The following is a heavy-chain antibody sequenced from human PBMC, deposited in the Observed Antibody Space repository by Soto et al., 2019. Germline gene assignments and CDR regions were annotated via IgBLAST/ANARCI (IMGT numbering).Heavy chain of an antibody. D-gene: IGHD2-2*01. CDR1: GGFLHNTRKS. CDR2: IHSSWST. V-gene: IGHV4-39*01. Sequence: TVHLTSTVSGGFLHNTRKSCACIRLPPGKVLKWIGSIHSSWSTYDNPTRTSRVTIAVDTSKNQWSLTLKSVTAGDTAVYYCARHVSLGYCTATSCDLLSWCEHWGQGPRFTVS. J-gene: IGHJ5*02. CDR3: ARHVSLGYCTATSCDLLSWCEH.